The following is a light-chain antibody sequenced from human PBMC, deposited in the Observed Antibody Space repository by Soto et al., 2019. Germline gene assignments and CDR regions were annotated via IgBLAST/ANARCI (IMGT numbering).Light chain of an antibody. J-gene: IGKJ1*01. CDR1: QFVSSF. Sequence: DLQLTQSPSTLSSSLGDRVTITCLASQFVSSFLGWYQQKPGKVPKLLIFDVSILESGVHSRFSGSGSGTEFTLTIRSLQPEDFATYSCQQYYISWSCGQGTKVDIK. CDR3: QQYYISWS. V-gene: IGKV1-5*01. CDR2: DVS.